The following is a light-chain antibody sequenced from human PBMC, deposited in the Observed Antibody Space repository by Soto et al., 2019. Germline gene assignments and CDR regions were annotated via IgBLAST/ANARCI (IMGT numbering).Light chain of an antibody. CDR2: DVS. CDR1: SSDVGGYNY. CDR3: CSYAGRYTWV. V-gene: IGLV2-11*01. J-gene: IGLJ3*02. Sequence: QSVLTQPRSVSGSPGQSVIISCTGTSSDVGGYNYVSWYQQHPGKAPKLMIYDVSQRPSGVPDRFSGSKSANTASLTISGLQAEDEADYYRCSYAGRYTWVFGGGTKLTVL.